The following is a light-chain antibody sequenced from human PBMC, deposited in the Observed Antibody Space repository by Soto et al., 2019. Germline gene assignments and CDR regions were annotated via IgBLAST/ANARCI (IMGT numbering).Light chain of an antibody. J-gene: IGLJ3*02. CDR3: TSYTSSTSRKV. V-gene: IGLV2-14*01. CDR1: SSDVGGYNY. CDR2: EVT. Sequence: QSVLTQPASVSGSPGQSITISCTGTSSDVGGYNYVSWYQHHPGKAPKLMIYEVTNRPSGVSNRFSGSKSGSTASLTISGLQAEDEADYYCTSYTSSTSRKVFGGGTKLTVL.